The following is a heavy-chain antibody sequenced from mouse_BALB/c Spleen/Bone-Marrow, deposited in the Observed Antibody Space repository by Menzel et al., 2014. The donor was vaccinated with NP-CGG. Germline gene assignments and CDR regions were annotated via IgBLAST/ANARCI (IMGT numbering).Heavy chain of an antibody. CDR2: ISTYSGNT. V-gene: IGHV1-67*01. Sequence: VQLQQSGPELVRPGVSVKISCKGSGHKFTDYAMHWVKQSHAKSLEWIGLISTYSGNTHYNRKFKGKATMTVDKSSSTAYMELARLTSEDSAIYYCARNFYGSAYFDFWGQGSTLTVSS. J-gene: IGHJ2*01. D-gene: IGHD1-1*01. CDR1: GHKFTDYA. CDR3: ARNFYGSAYFDF.